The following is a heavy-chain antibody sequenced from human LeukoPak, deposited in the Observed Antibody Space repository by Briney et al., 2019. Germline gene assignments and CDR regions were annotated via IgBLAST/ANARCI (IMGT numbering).Heavy chain of an antibody. Sequence: GGSLRLSCAASGFTFSSYAMSWVRQAPGKGLEWVGRIESKTHGGTTDYAAPVRGRFTISRDDSKNILYLQINSLETEDTAVYYCWAHSGSYSGQGTLVTVSS. CDR1: GFTFSSYA. V-gene: IGHV3-15*04. J-gene: IGHJ4*02. CDR3: WAHSGSY. D-gene: IGHD1-26*01. CDR2: IESKTHGGTT.